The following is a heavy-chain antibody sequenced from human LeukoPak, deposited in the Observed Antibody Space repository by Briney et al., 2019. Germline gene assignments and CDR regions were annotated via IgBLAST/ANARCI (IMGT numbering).Heavy chain of an antibody. Sequence: GGSLRLSCAASGFTFSDYAMSRVRQAQGKGLEWLSVISGGSSGCTYYADSVMGRFTVSRDNSKNTVELQLKNNKVDDAAIYYCAKDHANTPVVTNWGQGILVSVSS. CDR2: ISGGSSGCT. V-gene: IGHV3-23*01. J-gene: IGHJ4*02. CDR1: GFTFSDYA. CDR3: AKDHANTPVVTN. D-gene: IGHD2-21*02.